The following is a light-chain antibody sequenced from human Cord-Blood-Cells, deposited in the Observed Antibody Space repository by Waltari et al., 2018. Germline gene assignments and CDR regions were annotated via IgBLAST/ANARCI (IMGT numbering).Light chain of an antibody. J-gene: IGKJ5*01. Sequence: EIVLTQSPATLSLSPGERATLSCRASQSVSSYLAWYQQKPGQAPRLLIYDASNRATGXXXXFSGSGSGTDFTLTISSLEPEDFAVYYCQQRSNWPPITFGQGTRLEIK. CDR3: QQRSNWPPIT. CDR2: DAS. V-gene: IGKV3-11*01. CDR1: QSVSSY.